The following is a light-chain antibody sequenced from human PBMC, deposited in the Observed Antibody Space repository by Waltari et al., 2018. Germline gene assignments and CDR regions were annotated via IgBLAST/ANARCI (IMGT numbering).Light chain of an antibody. CDR1: QSLTKRY. CDR2: GAS. J-gene: IGKJ2*01. Sequence: VLTQSPGTLSLSPGERATLACRASQSLTKRYVAWYQQKPGQAPRLLIYGASSRAAGIPERFSGSGSGTDFTLTISRLEPEDFAVYYCQQYGSSILYTFGQGTKVEIK. CDR3: QQYGSSILYT. V-gene: IGKV3-20*01.